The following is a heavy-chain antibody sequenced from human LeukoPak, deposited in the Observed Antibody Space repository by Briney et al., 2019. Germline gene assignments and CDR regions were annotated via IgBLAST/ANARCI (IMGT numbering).Heavy chain of an antibody. V-gene: IGHV3-23*01. Sequence: PGGSLRLSCAASGFTFSSYAMSWVRQAPGKGLEWVSAISGSGGSTYYADSVRGRFTISRDNSKNTLYLQMNSLRPEDTAVYYCAKGYEYSSSLLDYWGQGTLVTVSS. J-gene: IGHJ4*02. CDR2: ISGSGGST. CDR3: AKGYEYSSSLLDY. D-gene: IGHD6-6*01. CDR1: GFTFSSYA.